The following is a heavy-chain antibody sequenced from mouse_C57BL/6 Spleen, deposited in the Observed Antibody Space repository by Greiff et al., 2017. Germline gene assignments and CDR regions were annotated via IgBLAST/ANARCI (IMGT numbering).Heavy chain of an antibody. Sequence: VQLQQSGPGLVQPSQSLSITCTVSGFSLTSYGVHWVRQSPGKGLEWLGVIWSGGSTDYNAAFIARLSISKDNSKSQVFFKMNSLQADDTAIYYCSRIRSNYYFDYWGQGTTLTVSS. CDR1: GFSLTSYG. CDR3: SRIRSNYYFDY. D-gene: IGHD2-5*01. J-gene: IGHJ2*01. V-gene: IGHV2-2*01. CDR2: IWSGGST.